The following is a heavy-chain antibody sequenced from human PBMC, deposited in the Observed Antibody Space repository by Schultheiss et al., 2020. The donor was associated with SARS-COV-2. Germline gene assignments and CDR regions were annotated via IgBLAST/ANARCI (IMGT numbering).Heavy chain of an antibody. CDR3: ASSYCGGECGPAAADY. V-gene: IGHV3-30-3*01. CDR1: GFTFSNAW. CDR2: ISYDGSNK. Sequence: GGSLRLSCAASGFTFSNAWMNWVRQAPGKGLEWVAVISYDGSNKYYADSVKGRFTISRDNSKNTLYLQMNSLRAEDTAVYYCASSYCGGECGPAAADYWGLGTLVTVSS. D-gene: IGHD2-21*01. J-gene: IGHJ4*02.